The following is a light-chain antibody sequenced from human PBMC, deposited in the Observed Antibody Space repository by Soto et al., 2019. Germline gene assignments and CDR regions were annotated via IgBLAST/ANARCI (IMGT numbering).Light chain of an antibody. Sequence: DIQMTQSPATLSASLGDRVTITCRASQTINRWLAWYQQKPRKAPKLLIYDGSTLQSGVPSRFSGSGSGTEFTLTISSLQPDDVATYYCQQYNALWYTFGQGTEVDIK. V-gene: IGKV1-5*01. J-gene: IGKJ2*01. CDR2: DGS. CDR3: QQYNALWYT. CDR1: QTINRW.